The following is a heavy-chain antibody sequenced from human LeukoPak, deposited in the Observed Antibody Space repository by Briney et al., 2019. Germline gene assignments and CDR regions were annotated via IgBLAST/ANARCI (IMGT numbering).Heavy chain of an antibody. D-gene: IGHD3-22*01. CDR2: IHPGDSDI. V-gene: IGHV5-51*01. CDR3: ARQGHYYYDSSGSHPFYFDY. Sequence: GESLKISCKASGYCFTTYWIAWMRQMPGKGLEWMGIIHPGDSDIRYSPSFQGQVTISADKSISTAYLQWSSLKASDTAIYYCARQGHYYYDSSGSHPFYFDYWGQGTLVTVSS. CDR1: GYCFTTYW. J-gene: IGHJ4*02.